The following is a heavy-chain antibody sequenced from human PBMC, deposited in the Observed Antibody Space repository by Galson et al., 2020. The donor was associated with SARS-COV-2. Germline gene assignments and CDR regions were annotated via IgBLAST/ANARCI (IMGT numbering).Heavy chain of an antibody. Sequence: SETLSLTCTVSGGSFSSNYWSWIRQPPGKGLEWIGYVYFSGITNYNPSLNGRVTISVDTSKNQFSLKLSSVTAADTAVYYCARSLGLDAVPDALREDAFDIWGQGTLVSVSS. D-gene: IGHD3-16*01. V-gene: IGHV4-59*01. J-gene: IGHJ3*02. CDR3: ARSLGLDAVPDALREDAFDI. CDR1: GGSFSSNY. CDR2: VYFSGIT.